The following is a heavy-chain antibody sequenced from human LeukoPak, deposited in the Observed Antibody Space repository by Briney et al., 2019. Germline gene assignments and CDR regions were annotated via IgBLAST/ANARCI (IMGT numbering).Heavy chain of an antibody. Sequence: ASVKVSCKASGYTFTNYAMHWVRQAPGQRLEWMGWINVGNGNTKYAQKLQGRVTMTTDTSTSTAYMELRSLRSDDTAVYYCARVFHDSSGYYPYYFDYWGQGTLVPVSS. D-gene: IGHD3-22*01. CDR2: INVGNGNT. V-gene: IGHV1-3*01. CDR1: GYTFTNYA. J-gene: IGHJ4*02. CDR3: ARVFHDSSGYYPYYFDY.